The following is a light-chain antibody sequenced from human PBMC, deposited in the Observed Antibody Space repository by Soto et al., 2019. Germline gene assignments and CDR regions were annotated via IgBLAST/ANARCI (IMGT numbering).Light chain of an antibody. CDR2: GAS. CDR1: HSVSSSY. Sequence: EFVLSKSAGNLTLYAGDRSTLSCRARHSVSSSYLTWYQQKPGQAPRLLIYGASSMPSGIPDRFSGSGSGTDFTLTISRLQPEDFAVYYCLQYGRLPLTFGGGTKVDIK. CDR3: LQYGRLPLT. J-gene: IGKJ4*01. V-gene: IGKV3-20*01.